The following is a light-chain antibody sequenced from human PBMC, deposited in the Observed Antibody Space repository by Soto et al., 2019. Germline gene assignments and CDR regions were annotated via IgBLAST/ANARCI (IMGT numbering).Light chain of an antibody. Sequence: QSVLTQPASVSGSPGQSITISCTGTSSDIGSYNYVSWYQQHPGKAPKLIIYDVSNRPSGVSDRFSGSKSGNTASLTISCLQAEDEAYYYCNSYIITGTYVFGTGTKVTVL. CDR2: DVS. J-gene: IGLJ1*01. CDR3: NSYIITGTYV. CDR1: SSDIGSYNY. V-gene: IGLV2-14*03.